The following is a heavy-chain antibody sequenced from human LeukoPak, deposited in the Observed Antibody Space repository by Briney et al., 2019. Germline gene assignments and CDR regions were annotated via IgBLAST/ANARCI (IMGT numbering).Heavy chain of an antibody. CDR1: GFTFTSAW. Sequence: MSGGSPRLSCAAYGFTFTSAWMSWVRQAPGKGLEWVGRIKTDTDGGTTDYAAPVKGRFTISRDDTTNTLYLQIDRLETEDTASYYSPTLSGLHFESWGQGARVT. CDR2: IKTDTDGGTT. CDR3: PTLSGLHFES. J-gene: IGHJ4*02. D-gene: IGHD1-26*01. V-gene: IGHV3-15*01.